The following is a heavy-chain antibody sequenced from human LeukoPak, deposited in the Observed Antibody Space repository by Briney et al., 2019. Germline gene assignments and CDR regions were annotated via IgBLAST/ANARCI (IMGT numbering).Heavy chain of an antibody. Sequence: SETLSLTCTVSGGSISSYYWSWIRQPAGKGLEWIGSIYYSGSTYYNPSLKSRVTISVDTSKNQFSLKLSSVTAADTAVYYCARDSLYSSGWYEVVYWGQGTLVTVSS. CDR2: IYYSGST. CDR1: GGSISSYY. CDR3: ARDSLYSSGWYEVVY. V-gene: IGHV4-4*07. D-gene: IGHD6-19*01. J-gene: IGHJ4*02.